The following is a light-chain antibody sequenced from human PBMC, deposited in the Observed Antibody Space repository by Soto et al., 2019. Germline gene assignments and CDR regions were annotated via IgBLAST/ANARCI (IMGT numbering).Light chain of an antibody. CDR2: AAS. CDR3: QQYNKWPRT. J-gene: IGKJ1*01. V-gene: IGKV3-15*01. Sequence: EIVMTQSPATLSVSPGERATLSCRASQSVGSNLAWYQQKPGQAPRLLIYAASTRVTGIPARFSGSGSGTEFTLSISSLQSEDFAVYYCQQYNKWPRTFGQGTKVEI. CDR1: QSVGSN.